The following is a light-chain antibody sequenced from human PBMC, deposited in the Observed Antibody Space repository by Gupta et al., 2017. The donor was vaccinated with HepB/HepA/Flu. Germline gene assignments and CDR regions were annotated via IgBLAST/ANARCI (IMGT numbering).Light chain of an antibody. CDR2: AAS. J-gene: IGKJ1*01. V-gene: IGKV1-39*01. Sequence: DMQMTQSPSSLSASIGDRVTITCRASQSISKNLNWYHQKPGKAPKVLIYAASSLQSGVPSRFSGSGSGTDFTLTISSLQPEDFATFYCQQSYRTPPTFGQGTKVEIK. CDR3: QQSYRTPPT. CDR1: QSISKN.